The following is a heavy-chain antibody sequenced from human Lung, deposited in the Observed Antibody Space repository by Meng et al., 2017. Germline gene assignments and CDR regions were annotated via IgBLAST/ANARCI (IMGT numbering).Heavy chain of an antibody. D-gene: IGHD1-26*01. CDR3: ARFDISSSGRGDY. Sequence: VQLQESGPGLVKPSGTLSLTCAVSGGSITSRTWGSWVRQTPGKGLEWFGEIFHSGSTNYNPPLESRVTISVDKSKNQFSLKVYSVTAADTATYYCARFDISSSGRGDYWGQGILVTVSS. J-gene: IGHJ4*02. V-gene: IGHV4-4*02. CDR2: IFHSGST. CDR1: GGSITSRTW.